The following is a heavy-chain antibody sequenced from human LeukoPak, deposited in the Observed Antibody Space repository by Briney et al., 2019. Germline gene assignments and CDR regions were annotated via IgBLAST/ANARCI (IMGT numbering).Heavy chain of an antibody. CDR3: ARSHQYCSSTSCPDFDY. D-gene: IGHD2-2*01. Sequence: ASVKVSCKASGGTFSSYAISWVRQAPGRGLEWMGGIIPNFGTANYAQKFQGRVTITADESTSTAYMELSSLRSEDTAVYYCARSHQYCSSTSCPDFDYWGQGTLVTVSS. V-gene: IGHV1-69*13. J-gene: IGHJ4*02. CDR2: IIPNFGTA. CDR1: GGTFSSYA.